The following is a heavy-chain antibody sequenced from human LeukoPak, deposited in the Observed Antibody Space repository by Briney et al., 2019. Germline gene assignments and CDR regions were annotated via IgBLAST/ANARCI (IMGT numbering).Heavy chain of an antibody. CDR1: GYTFTGYY. CDR2: IYPNSGST. CDR3: ENSRITMVRGVFNWFDP. Sequence: ASVKVSCKSSGYTFTGYYMHLVRQAPGQGLEWMWWIYPNSGSTNFSHKFPGRVTMTMDTSNSTAYMELIRLRSDDTAVSFCENSRITMVRGVFNWFDPWRQGTLVTVFS. V-gene: IGHV1-2*02. D-gene: IGHD3-10*01. J-gene: IGHJ5*02.